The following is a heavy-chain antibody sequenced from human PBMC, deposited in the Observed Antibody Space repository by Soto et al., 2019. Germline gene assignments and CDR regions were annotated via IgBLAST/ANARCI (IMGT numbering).Heavy chain of an antibody. CDR3: ARGGGHYYYYYGMDV. Sequence: SVKVSCTASGGTFSSYAISWVRQAPGQGLEWMGGIIPIFGTANYAQKFQGRVTITADESTSTAYMELSSLRSEDTAVYYCARGGGHYYYYYGMDVWGQGTTVTVSS. CDR2: IIPIFGTA. D-gene: IGHD2-15*01. V-gene: IGHV1-69*13. CDR1: GGTFSSYA. J-gene: IGHJ6*02.